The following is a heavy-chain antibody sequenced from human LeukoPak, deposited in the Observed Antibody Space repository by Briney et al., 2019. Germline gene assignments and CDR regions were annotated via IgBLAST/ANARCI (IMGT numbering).Heavy chain of an antibody. CDR3: ARDRGVMGFDS. J-gene: IGHJ4*02. Sequence: SETLSLTCTVSGGSISNYYWSWIRQSPGKGLEWIGYIYYNGESNYNPSLKSRVTITVDTSKNQFALRLTSVSAADTAVYYCARDRGVMGFDSWGQGTLVTVSS. V-gene: IGHV4-59*01. D-gene: IGHD3-10*01. CDR1: GGSISNYY. CDR2: IYYNGES.